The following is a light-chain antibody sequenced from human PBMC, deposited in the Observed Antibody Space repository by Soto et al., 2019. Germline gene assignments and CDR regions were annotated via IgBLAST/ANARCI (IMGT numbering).Light chain of an antibody. V-gene: IGKV1-5*03. J-gene: IGKJ4*01. Sequence: DIQLTQSPSTLSASVGDRVTITCRASQSISSRLAWYQQKPGKAPKLLIYKASSLESGVPSRFSGSGSGTAFTLTISSLQPDDFATYYCQQFNSYPFTFGGGTKVEIK. CDR1: QSISSR. CDR2: KAS. CDR3: QQFNSYPFT.